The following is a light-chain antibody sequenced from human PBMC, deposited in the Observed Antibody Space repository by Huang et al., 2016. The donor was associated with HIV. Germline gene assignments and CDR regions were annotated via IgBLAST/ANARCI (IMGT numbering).Light chain of an antibody. CDR1: QRLLNRTGHNY. CDR2: LAS. J-gene: IGKJ2*01. CDR3: MQALQTPYT. Sequence: DIVMTQSPLSLSVAPGEPASISCTASQRLLNRTGHNYVDWYLQKPGQSPQLLSYLASNRASGVPDRFSGSGSGKNFTLKIGGVEAEDVGVYYCMQALQTPYTFGQGTKVEIK. V-gene: IGKV2-28*01.